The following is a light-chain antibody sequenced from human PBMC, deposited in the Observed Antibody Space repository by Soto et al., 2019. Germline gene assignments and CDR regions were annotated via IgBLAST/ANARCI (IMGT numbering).Light chain of an antibody. J-gene: IGLJ1*01. CDR3: CSYAGTYTYV. CDR2: DVT. V-gene: IGLV2-11*01. CDR1: SSDISDYHY. Sequence: SALTQPRSVSGSPGQSVTISCTGTSSDISDYHYNSVSWYQQHPDKAPKVMIFDVTKRPSGVPDRFSGSKSGNTASLTISGLQAEDEADYYCCSYAGTYTYVLGTGTKVTVL.